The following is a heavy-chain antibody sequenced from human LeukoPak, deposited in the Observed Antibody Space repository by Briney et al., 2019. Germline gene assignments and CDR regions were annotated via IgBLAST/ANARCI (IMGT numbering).Heavy chain of an antibody. J-gene: IGHJ4*02. D-gene: IGHD3-22*01. CDR1: GGSISSDCCY. CDR2: FYYTGTT. CDR3: AKHVITDGSGYYYFDS. V-gene: IGHV4-39*01. Sequence: SETLSLTCTVSGGSISSDCCYWGWIRQPPGKGPEWIGGFYYTGTTYYSPSLKSRITISANTSKNQFSLRLSSVTAADTAVCYCAKHVITDGSGYYYFDSWGQGTLVTVSS.